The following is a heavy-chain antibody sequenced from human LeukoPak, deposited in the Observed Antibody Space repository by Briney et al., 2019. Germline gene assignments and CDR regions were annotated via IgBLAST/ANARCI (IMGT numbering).Heavy chain of an antibody. Sequence: SETLSLTCTVSAGSISNYYWSWIRQPPGKGLEWVGYISYSGSTNYNPSLKSRVTISVDTSKNQFSLKLSSVTAADTAVYYCARLGPAAGTSFDYWGQGTLVTVSS. CDR2: ISYSGST. J-gene: IGHJ4*02. V-gene: IGHV4-59*08. CDR3: ARLGPAAGTSFDY. CDR1: AGSISNYY. D-gene: IGHD6-13*01.